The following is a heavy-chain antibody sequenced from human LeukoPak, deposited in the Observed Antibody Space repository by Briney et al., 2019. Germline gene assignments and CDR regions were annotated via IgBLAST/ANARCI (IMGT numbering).Heavy chain of an antibody. CDR2: FDPEDGET. D-gene: IGHD2-15*01. Sequence: GASVKVSCKVSGYTLTELSMHWVRQAPGKGLEWMGGFDPEDGETIYAQKFQGRVTMTEDTSTDTAYMELSSLRSEDTAVYYCATTPRHWWPPSGMDVWGQGTTVTVSS. CDR1: GYTLTELS. CDR3: ATTPRHWWPPSGMDV. J-gene: IGHJ6*02. V-gene: IGHV1-24*01.